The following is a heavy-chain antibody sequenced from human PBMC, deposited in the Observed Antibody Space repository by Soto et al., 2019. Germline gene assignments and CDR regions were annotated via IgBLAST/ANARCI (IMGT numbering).Heavy chain of an antibody. Sequence: SVKVSCKGSGGTFSSHSISWVRQAPGQGLEWMGVIIPVFDTAKYAQNFQGRITITAGEFRNTAYMELSSLRSEDTAVYYCARYYYDSSGYYNDDWGQGTLVTVSS. D-gene: IGHD3-22*01. CDR1: GGTFSSHS. CDR3: ARYYYDSSGYYNDD. CDR2: IIPVFDTA. V-gene: IGHV1-69*13. J-gene: IGHJ4*02.